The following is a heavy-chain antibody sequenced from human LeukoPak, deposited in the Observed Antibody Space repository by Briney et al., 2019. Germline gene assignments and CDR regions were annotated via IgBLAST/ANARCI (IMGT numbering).Heavy chain of an antibody. CDR2: ISGSGGRI. CDR1: GFTFSNYA. V-gene: IGHV3-23*01. D-gene: IGHD3-3*01. Sequence: GGSLRLSCAASGFTFSNYAMSWVRQAPGKGLEWVSVISGSGGRIEYADSVKGRFTISRDNSKNTLYLQMNSLRAEDTAVYYCAKAGGVWSGYYHFDYWGQGTLVTVSS. J-gene: IGHJ4*02. CDR3: AKAGGVWSGYYHFDY.